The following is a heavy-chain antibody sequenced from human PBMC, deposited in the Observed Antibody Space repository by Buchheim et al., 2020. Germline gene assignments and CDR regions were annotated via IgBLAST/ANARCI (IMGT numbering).Heavy chain of an antibody. J-gene: IGHJ4*02. V-gene: IGHV4-59*01. D-gene: IGHD6-19*01. CDR2: IYYSGST. CDR3: ARSPVAPLLYYLDY. CDR1: GGSISSYY. Sequence: QVQLQESGPGLVKPSETLSLTCTVSGGSISSYYWSWIRQPPGKGLEWIGYIYYSGSTNYNPSLKSRVTISVDTSKNQFSLKLSSVTAADTAVYYCARSPVAPLLYYLDYWGQGTL.